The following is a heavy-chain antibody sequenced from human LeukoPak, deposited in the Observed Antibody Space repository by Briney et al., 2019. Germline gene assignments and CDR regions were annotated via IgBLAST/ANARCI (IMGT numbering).Heavy chain of an antibody. Sequence: PGGSLRLSCAASGFTFSTYEMNWVRQAPGKGLEWGSYIGSGGSPIYYADSVKGRFTISRDNAKNSLHLQMNSLRAEDTAVYYCARVRATAIGDFWGQGTLVTVSS. D-gene: IGHD5-18*01. CDR3: ARVRATAIGDF. J-gene: IGHJ4*02. V-gene: IGHV3-48*03. CDR2: IGSGGSPI. CDR1: GFTFSTYE.